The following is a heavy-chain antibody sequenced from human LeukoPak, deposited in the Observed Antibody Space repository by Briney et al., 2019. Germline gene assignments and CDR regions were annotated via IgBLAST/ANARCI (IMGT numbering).Heavy chain of an antibody. CDR2: IYSNGIT. CDR1: GGSIFSYY. Sequence: SETLSLTCTVSGGSIFSYYWNWIRQPPGKGLEWIGYIYSNGITNYSPSLRSRGTISIATSKNQFSLRLRSVPAADTAIYYCARRAYYDSSGYYPTSGYFDLWGRGTLVTVSS. J-gene: IGHJ2*01. CDR3: ARRAYYDSSGYYPTSGYFDL. D-gene: IGHD3-22*01. V-gene: IGHV4-4*08.